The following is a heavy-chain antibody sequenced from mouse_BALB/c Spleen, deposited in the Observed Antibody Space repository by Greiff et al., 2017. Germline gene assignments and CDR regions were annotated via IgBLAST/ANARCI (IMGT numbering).Heavy chain of an antibody. CDR3: TTHYGSSEGYFDY. Sequence: EVQGVESGGGLVQPGGSMKLSCVASGFTFSNYWMNWVRQSPEKGLEWVAEIRLKSNNYATHYAESVKGRFTISRDDSKSSVYLQMNNLRAEDTGIYYCTTHYGSSEGYFDYWGQGTTLTVSS. CDR2: IRLKSNNYAT. V-gene: IGHV6-6*02. D-gene: IGHD1-1*01. J-gene: IGHJ2*01. CDR1: GFTFSNYW.